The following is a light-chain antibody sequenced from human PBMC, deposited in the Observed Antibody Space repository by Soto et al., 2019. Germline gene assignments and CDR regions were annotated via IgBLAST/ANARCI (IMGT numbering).Light chain of an antibody. J-gene: IGKJ2*01. CDR2: GAS. V-gene: IGKV3D-15*01. CDR3: HHYNNFPPYT. CDR1: QTISSD. Sequence: EIVMTQSTATLSVSPGERATLSCRASQTISSDLAWYQHKPGQTPKLVIFGASNSAAGIPARFSGSGSGTEFTLTISSLQSEDFAVYYCHHYNNFPPYTFGQGTKLEIK.